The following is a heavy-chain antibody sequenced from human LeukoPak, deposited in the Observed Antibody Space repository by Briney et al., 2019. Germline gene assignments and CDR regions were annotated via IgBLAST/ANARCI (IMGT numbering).Heavy chain of an antibody. J-gene: IGHJ6*03. Sequence: ASVKVPCKASGYTFINYDIYWVRQATGQGLEWMGWMNPNSGNTGYAQKFQGRVTITRDTSISTAYMELSSLRSEDTAVYYCARALCYGSTCNYYKYMDAWGKGTTVNVSS. V-gene: IGHV1-8*03. CDR2: MNPNSGNT. CDR1: GYTFINYD. CDR3: ARALCYGSTCNYYKYMDA. D-gene: IGHD6-13*01.